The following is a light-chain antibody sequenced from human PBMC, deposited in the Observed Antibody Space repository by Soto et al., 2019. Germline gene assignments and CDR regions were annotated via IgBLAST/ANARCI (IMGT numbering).Light chain of an antibody. CDR1: QRITNNS. CDR2: GAS. Sequence: IVLTQSPGALSLSPGERATLSCRDSQRITNNSLAWFQQKPGLAPRLLIHGASTRASGVPGRFSGGGSGTDVVLTISRLEPEDFAVYYCQQYGRAPFTFGQGTKLQIK. CDR3: QQYGRAPFT. V-gene: IGKV3-20*01. J-gene: IGKJ2*01.